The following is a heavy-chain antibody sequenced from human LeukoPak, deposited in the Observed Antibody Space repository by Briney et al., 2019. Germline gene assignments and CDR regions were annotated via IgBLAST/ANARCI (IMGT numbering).Heavy chain of an antibody. CDR1: GFTFSSYG. Sequence: GGSLRLSCAASGFTFSSYGMHWVRQAPGKGLEWVAVISYDGSNKYYADSVKGRFTISRDNSKNTLYLQMNSLRAEDTAVYYCASGYGDYPYYFDYWGQGTLVTVSS. CDR3: ASGYGDYPYYFDY. CDR2: ISYDGSNK. J-gene: IGHJ4*02. V-gene: IGHV3-30*03. D-gene: IGHD4-17*01.